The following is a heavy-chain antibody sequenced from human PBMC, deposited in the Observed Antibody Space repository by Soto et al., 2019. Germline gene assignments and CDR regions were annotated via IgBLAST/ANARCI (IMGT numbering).Heavy chain of an antibody. CDR3: ARVKGWLQPNDPFDI. CDR2: ISLYNDNT. J-gene: IGHJ3*02. Sequence: GASVKVSCKASGYFFPNHGLTWVRQAPGQGLEWMGRISLYNDNTKYAQKFQDRVNMTTDTSTNTAYMELRSLRSDDTAVYYCARVKGWLQPNDPFDIWGQGTMVTVSS. CDR1: GYFFPNHG. D-gene: IGHD5-18*01. V-gene: IGHV1-18*01.